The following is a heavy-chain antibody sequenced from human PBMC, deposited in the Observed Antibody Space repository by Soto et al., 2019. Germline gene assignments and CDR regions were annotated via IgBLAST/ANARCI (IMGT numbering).Heavy chain of an antibody. J-gene: IGHJ4*02. CDR1: GFTFSSYA. CDR3: ARDINDLSLLGN. Sequence: PGGSLRLSCAASGFTFSSYAMYWVRQAPGKGLEWVAVILHDGSNKYYADSVKGRFTTSRDNSKNTLYLQMNSLRAEDTAVYYCARDINDLSLLGNWGQGTLVTSPQ. CDR2: ILHDGSNK. V-gene: IGHV3-30-3*01. D-gene: IGHD3-10*01.